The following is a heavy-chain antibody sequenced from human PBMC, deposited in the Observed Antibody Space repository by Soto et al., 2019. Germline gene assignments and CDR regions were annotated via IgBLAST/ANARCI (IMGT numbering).Heavy chain of an antibody. CDR1: GGSISSYY. D-gene: IGHD3-3*01. J-gene: IGHJ5*02. Sequence: SETLSLTCTVSGGSISSYYWSWIRQPAGKGLEWIGRIYTSGSTNYNPSLKSRVTMSVDTSKNQFSLKLSSVTAADTAVYYCASTLRFLEWSNWFDPWGPGTLVTVSS. CDR3: ASTLRFLEWSNWFDP. CDR2: IYTSGST. V-gene: IGHV4-4*07.